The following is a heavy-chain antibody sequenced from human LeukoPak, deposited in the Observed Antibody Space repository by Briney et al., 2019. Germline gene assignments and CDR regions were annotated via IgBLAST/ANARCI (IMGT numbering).Heavy chain of an antibody. D-gene: IGHD6-13*01. J-gene: IGHJ6*02. V-gene: IGHV5-51*01. CDR1: SCCFTSYL. CDR3: PGYPHVYYVMDV. Sequence: GESLKISCQASSCCFTSYLIVRLRQMPGKGPEWLGIIHCGDSNTRYSPSFQGQVTISADKSVSTAYLQRSSLKASDTAMYYCPGYPHVYYVMDVSGQGTTVTVSS. CDR2: IHCGDSNT.